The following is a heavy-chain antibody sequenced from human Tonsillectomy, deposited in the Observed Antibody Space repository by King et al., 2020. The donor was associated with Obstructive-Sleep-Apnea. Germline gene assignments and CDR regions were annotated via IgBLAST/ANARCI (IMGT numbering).Heavy chain of an antibody. V-gene: IGHV4-59*01. Sequence: VQLQESGPGLVKPSETLSLTCSVSGGSINRCYWSWIRQPPGKGLEWIGFIYHSGTSNYNPSLKSRVTISVDTSKNQFSLRLTSVSAADTAVYYCARGLERLPNLGFAYWGQGTLVIVSS. D-gene: IGHD6-19*01. CDR2: IYHSGTS. CDR3: ARGLERLPNLGFAY. J-gene: IGHJ4*02. CDR1: GGSINRCY.